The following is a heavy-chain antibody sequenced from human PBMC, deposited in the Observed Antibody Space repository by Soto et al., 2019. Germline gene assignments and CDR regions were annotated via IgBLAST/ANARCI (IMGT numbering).Heavy chain of an antibody. CDR2: ISTNSGNT. CDR1: GYTFTSSG. V-gene: IGHV1-18*01. Sequence: QVQLVQSGAEVKKPGASVKVSCKTSGYTFTSSGISWVRQAPGQGLEWMGWISTNSGNTNYAQKLQGRVTLTTDTSTSTVYCVLRSLTSDDTAVYYFVRARLHAYAFWAQGTMVTVSS. CDR3: VRARLHAYAF. J-gene: IGHJ3*01.